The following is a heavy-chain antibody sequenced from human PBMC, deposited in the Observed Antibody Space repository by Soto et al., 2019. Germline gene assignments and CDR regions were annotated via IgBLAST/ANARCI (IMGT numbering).Heavy chain of an antibody. CDR2: IIPIFGTA. D-gene: IGHD2-2*01. CDR1: GGTFSSYA. CDR3: ARVHRCSSTSCYLRY. J-gene: IGHJ4*02. Sequence: VSCKASGGTFSSYAISWVRQAPGQGLEWMGGIIPIFGTANYAQKFQGRVTITADESTSTAYMELSSLRSEDTAVYYCARVHRCSSTSCYLRYWGQGTLVTVSS. V-gene: IGHV1-69*01.